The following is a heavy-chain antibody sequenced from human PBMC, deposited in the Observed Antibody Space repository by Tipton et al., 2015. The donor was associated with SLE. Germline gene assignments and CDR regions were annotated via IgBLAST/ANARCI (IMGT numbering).Heavy chain of an antibody. V-gene: IGHV4-4*07. CDR2: IYTSGAT. CDR1: GGSVSRDY. D-gene: IGHD6-19*01. Sequence: GLVKPSETLSLTCAVSGGSVSRDYWGWFRHPAGKGLEWIGRIYTSGATDHNPPLRSRVTVSRDTSKNQLSLKLSSVTAADTAVYYCARGIAVAGDAFDIWGQGKMVTVSS. CDR3: ARGIAVAGDAFDI. J-gene: IGHJ3*02.